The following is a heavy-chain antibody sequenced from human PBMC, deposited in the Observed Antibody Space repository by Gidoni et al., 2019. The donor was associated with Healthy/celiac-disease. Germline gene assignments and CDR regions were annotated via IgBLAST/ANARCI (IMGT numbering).Heavy chain of an antibody. V-gene: IGHV3-23*01. D-gene: IGHD3-22*01. CDR1: GFTFSSYA. CDR3: ATLGSYYYDSSGYYGGTYFDY. Sequence: EVQLLESGGGLVQPGGSLRLSCAASGFTFSSYAMSWVRQAPGKGLEWVSAISGSGGSTYYADSVKGRFTISRDNSKNTLYLQMNSLRAEDTAVYYCATLGSYYYDSSGYYGGTYFDYWGQGTLVTVSS. CDR2: ISGSGGST. J-gene: IGHJ4*02.